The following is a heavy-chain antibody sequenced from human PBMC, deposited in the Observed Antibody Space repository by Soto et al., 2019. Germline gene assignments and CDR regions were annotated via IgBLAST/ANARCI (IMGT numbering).Heavy chain of an antibody. D-gene: IGHD4-17*01. Sequence: QITLKESGPTLVKPTQTLTLTCTFSGFSLSTSGVGVGWIHQPPGKALEWLALIYWDDDKRYSPSLKSRLTXTXXTSKNQVVLTMTNMDPVDTATYYCAHLPYGDYVAYWGQGTLVTVSS. CDR2: IYWDDDK. CDR3: AHLPYGDYVAY. V-gene: IGHV2-5*02. CDR1: GFSLSTSGVG. J-gene: IGHJ4*02.